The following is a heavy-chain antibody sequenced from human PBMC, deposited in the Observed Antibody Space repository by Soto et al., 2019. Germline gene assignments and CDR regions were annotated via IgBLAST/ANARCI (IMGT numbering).Heavy chain of an antibody. Sequence: EVQLVESGGGLVQPGRSLRLSCAASGFTFDDYAMHWVRQAPGKGLEWVSGISWNSGSIGYADSVKGRFTISRDNAKNSLYLQMNSRRADDKALYYCAKDLSGIRGDYRDAGEIDYWGQGTLVTVSS. CDR2: ISWNSGSI. V-gene: IGHV3-9*01. D-gene: IGHD2-21*01. CDR3: AKDLSGIRGDYRDAGEIDY. CDR1: GFTFDDYA. J-gene: IGHJ4*02.